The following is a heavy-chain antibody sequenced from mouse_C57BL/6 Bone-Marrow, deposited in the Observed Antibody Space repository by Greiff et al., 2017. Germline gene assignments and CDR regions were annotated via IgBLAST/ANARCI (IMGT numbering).Heavy chain of an antibody. V-gene: IGHV5-6*01. CDR1: GFTFSSYG. Sequence: EVKLMESGGDLVKPGGSLKLSCAASGFTFSSYGMSWVRQTPDKRLEWVATISSGGSYTYYPDSVKGRFTISRDNAKNTLYLQMSSLKSEDTAMYYCARHPYYGSSNWYFDVGGTGTTVTVSS. CDR3: ARHPYYGSSNWYFDV. D-gene: IGHD1-1*01. J-gene: IGHJ1*03. CDR2: ISSGGSYT.